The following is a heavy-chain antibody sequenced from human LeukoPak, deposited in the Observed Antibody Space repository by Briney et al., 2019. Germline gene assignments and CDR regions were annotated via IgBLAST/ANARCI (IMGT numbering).Heavy chain of an antibody. CDR2: ISSSSSYI. CDR3: ARDTAKVSDY. D-gene: IGHD4-17*01. J-gene: IGHJ4*02. V-gene: IGHV3-21*01. CDR1: GFTFSSYS. Sequence: PGGSLRLSRAASGFTFSSYSMNWLRQAPGKGLEWVSSISSSSSYIFYADSVKGRFTISRDNAKNSLYLQMNSLRAEDTAVYYCARDTAKVSDYWGQGTLVTVSS.